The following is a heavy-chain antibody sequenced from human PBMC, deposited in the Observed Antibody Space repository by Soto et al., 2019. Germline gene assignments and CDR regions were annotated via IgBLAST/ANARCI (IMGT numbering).Heavy chain of an antibody. CDR1: GGSFKRGSYS. CDR3: AREKLLGIAVAATFDY. J-gene: IGHJ4*02. CDR2: VYHTGRT. Sequence: SETLSLTCTVSGGSFKRGSYSWIWIRQPPGKGLEWIGYVYHTGRTSYNPSLKSRVSISMDTSKNQFSLNLDSVTAADTAVYFCAREKLLGIAVAATFDYWGQGTLVTVSS. V-gene: IGHV4-61*01. D-gene: IGHD6-19*01.